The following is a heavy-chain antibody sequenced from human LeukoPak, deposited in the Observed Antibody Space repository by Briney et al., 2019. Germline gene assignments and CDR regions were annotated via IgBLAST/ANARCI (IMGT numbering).Heavy chain of an antibody. D-gene: IGHD1-26*01. Sequence: SQTLSLTCTVSGGSISSGSYYWSWIRQPAGKGLEWIGRIYTSGSTNYNPSLKSRVTISVDTSKNQFSLKLSSVTAADTAVYYCASSIVGATKADYWGQGTLVTVS. V-gene: IGHV4-61*02. J-gene: IGHJ4*02. CDR1: GGSISSGSYY. CDR2: IYTSGST. CDR3: ASSIVGATKADY.